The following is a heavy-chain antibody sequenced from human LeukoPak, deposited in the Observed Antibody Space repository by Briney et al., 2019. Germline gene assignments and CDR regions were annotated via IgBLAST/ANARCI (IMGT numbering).Heavy chain of an antibody. CDR1: GYTFTSYG. Sequence: ASVKVSCKASGYTFTSYGISWVRQAPGQGLEWMGWISAYNGNTNYAQKLQGRVTMTTDTSTSTAYTELRSLRSDDTAVYYCARVDGDYNYYYYGMDVWGQGTTVTVSS. J-gene: IGHJ6*02. CDR2: ISAYNGNT. V-gene: IGHV1-18*01. D-gene: IGHD4-17*01. CDR3: ARVDGDYNYYYYGMDV.